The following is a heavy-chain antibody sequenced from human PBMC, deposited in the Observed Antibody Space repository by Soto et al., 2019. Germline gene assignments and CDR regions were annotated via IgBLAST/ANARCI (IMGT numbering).Heavy chain of an antibody. J-gene: IGHJ4*02. CDR2: ISRSGNST. CDR3: AKDAKILDWLPTSYYYDF. D-gene: IGHD3-9*01. Sequence: EVQVLDSGGGLAQPGGSLRLSCAASGFSFSSHAMSWVRQSPGKGLEWVSSISRSGNSTYSADSVRGRFTISRDNSKNTLYLQMNRLRAEDTAVYYCAKDAKILDWLPTSYYYDFWGQGTLVTVSS. CDR1: GFSFSSHA. V-gene: IGHV3-23*01.